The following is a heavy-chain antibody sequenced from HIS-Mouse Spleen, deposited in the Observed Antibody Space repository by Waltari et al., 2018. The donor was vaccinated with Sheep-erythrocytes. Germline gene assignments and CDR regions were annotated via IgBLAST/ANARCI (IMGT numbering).Heavy chain of an antibody. CDR2: IYYSGST. CDR3: ARGARGSSWYLDY. CDR1: GGSISSSSYY. Sequence: QLQLQESGPGLVKPSETLSLTCTVSGGSISSSSYYWGWIRQPPGKGLEWIGSIYYSGSTYNNPSLKSRVTISVDTSKNQFSLKLSSVTAADTAVYYCARGARGSSWYLDYWGQGTLVTVSS. J-gene: IGHJ4*02. D-gene: IGHD6-13*01. V-gene: IGHV4-39*07.